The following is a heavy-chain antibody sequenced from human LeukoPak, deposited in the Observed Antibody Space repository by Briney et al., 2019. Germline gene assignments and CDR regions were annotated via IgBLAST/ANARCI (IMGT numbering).Heavy chain of an antibody. CDR2: IWYDGSKK. V-gene: IGHV3-33*01. CDR3: AREKDSNLNVLRFLEWLPTGPFDP. D-gene: IGHD3-3*01. J-gene: IGHJ5*02. Sequence: TLSLTCAVSGFSFSSYGMHWVRQAPGKGLEWVAVIWYDGSKKYYADSVKGRFTISRDNSKNTLYLQMNSLRAEDTAVYYCAREKDSNLNVLRFLEWLPTGPFDPWGQGTLVTVSS. CDR1: GFSFSSYG.